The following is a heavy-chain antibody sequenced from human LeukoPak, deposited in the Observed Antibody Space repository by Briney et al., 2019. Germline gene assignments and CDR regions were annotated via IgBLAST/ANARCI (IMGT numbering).Heavy chain of an antibody. CDR2: IYTSGST. V-gene: IGHV4-4*09. Sequence: SETLSLTCTVSGGSISSYYWSWIRQPPGKGLEWIGYIYTSGSTNYNPSLKSRVTISVDTSKNQFSLKLSSVTAADTAVYYCARLYGSGSYSPNWFDPWGQGTLVTVSS. CDR1: GGSISSYY. D-gene: IGHD3-10*01. CDR3: ARLYGSGSYSPNWFDP. J-gene: IGHJ5*02.